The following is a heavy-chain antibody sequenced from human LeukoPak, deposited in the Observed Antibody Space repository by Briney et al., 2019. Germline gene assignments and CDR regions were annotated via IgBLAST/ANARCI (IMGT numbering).Heavy chain of an antibody. J-gene: IGHJ4*02. CDR1: GYTFTSYA. V-gene: IGHV1-3*01. CDR3: QRITIFGVIIDFDY. Sequence: GASVKVSCKASGYTFTSYAMHWVRQAPGQRLEWMGWINAGNGNTKYSQKFQGRVTMTTDTSTSTAYMEVRSLRSDDTAVYYCQRITIFGVIIDFDYWGQGTLVTVSS. CDR2: INAGNGNT. D-gene: IGHD3-3*01.